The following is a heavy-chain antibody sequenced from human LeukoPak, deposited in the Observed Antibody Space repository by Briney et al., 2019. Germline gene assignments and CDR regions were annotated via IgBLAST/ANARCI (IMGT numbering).Heavy chain of an antibody. CDR2: ISSSSGTI. V-gene: IGHV3-48*02. D-gene: IGHD5-12*01. CDR3: ARDVRWLRFVFDY. CDR1: RFTFSSYS. J-gene: IGHJ4*02. Sequence: GGSLRLFCAASRFTFSSYSMNWVRQAPGKGLEWVSYISSSSGTIYYADSVKGRFTISRDNAKNSLYLQMNSLRDEDTAVYYCARDVRWLRFVFDYWGQGTLVTVPS.